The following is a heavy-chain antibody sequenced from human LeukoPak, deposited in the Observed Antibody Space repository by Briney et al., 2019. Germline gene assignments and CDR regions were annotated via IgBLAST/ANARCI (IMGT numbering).Heavy chain of an antibody. CDR2: ISYDGSNK. D-gene: IGHD4-17*01. CDR1: GFTFSSYG. J-gene: IGHJ3*02. V-gene: IGHV3-30*18. Sequence: GRSLRLSCAASGFTFSSYGMHWVRQAPGKGLEWVAVISYDGSNKYYADSVKGRFTISRDNSKNTLYLQMNSLRAEDTAVYYCAKDLGTPGTVTTIFGAFDIWGQGTMVTVSS. CDR3: AKDLGTPGTVTTIFGAFDI.